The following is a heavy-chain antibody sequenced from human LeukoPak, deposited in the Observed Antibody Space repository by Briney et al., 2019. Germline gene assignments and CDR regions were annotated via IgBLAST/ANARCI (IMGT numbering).Heavy chain of an antibody. CDR1: GFTFSSYA. V-gene: IGHV3-21*01. CDR3: ARDVNDSWSGSSYDRYFDY. J-gene: IGHJ4*02. Sequence: PGGSLRLSCAASGFTFSSYAMSWVRQAPGKGLEWVSSISSSSSYIYYADSVKGRFTISRDNAKNSLYLQMNSLRAEDTAVYYCARDVNDSWSGSSYDRYFDYWGQGTLVTVSS. CDR2: ISSSSSYI. D-gene: IGHD3-3*01.